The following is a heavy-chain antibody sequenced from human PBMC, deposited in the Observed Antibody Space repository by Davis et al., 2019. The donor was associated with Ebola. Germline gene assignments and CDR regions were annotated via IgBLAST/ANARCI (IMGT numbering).Heavy chain of an antibody. Sequence: ASVKVSCKASGYTFTSYGISWVRQAPGQGLEWMGWISAYNGNTGYAQNFQGRVTMTRNSSISTAYMELSSLRSEDTAVYYCARAVRYPVVVTRSSRKYYFDYWGQGTRVTVSS. CDR1: GYTFTSYG. CDR3: ARAVRYPVVVTRSSRKYYFDY. J-gene: IGHJ4*02. V-gene: IGHV1-18*01. CDR2: ISAYNGNT. D-gene: IGHD2-2*01.